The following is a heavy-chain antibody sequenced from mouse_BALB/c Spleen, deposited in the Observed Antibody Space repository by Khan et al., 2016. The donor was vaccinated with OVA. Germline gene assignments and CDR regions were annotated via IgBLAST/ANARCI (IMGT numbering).Heavy chain of an antibody. D-gene: IGHD3-1*01. Sequence: QIQLVQSGPELKKPGETVKISCKASGYTFTNYGMNWVKQAPGKGLKWMGWINTYTGEPTYADDFKGRFAFSLENSASTAYLQINNLKNEDTATDFCAEEVGYLYAMDYWGQGTSVTVSS. CDR3: AEEVGYLYAMDY. CDR2: INTYTGEP. J-gene: IGHJ4*01. V-gene: IGHV9-3-1*01. CDR1: GYTFTNYG.